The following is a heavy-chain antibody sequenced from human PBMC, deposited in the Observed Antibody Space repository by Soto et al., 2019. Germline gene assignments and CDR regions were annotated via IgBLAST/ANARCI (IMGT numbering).Heavy chain of an antibody. J-gene: IGHJ6*03. D-gene: IGHD2-15*01. V-gene: IGHV3-33*01. Sequence: GGSLRLSCAASGFTFSSYGMHWVRQAPGKGLEWVAVIWYDGSNKYYADSVKGRFTISRDNSKNTLYLQMNSLRAEDTAVYYCARGDHCSGGSCYYYYMDVWGKGTTVTVSS. CDR2: IWYDGSNK. CDR1: GFTFSSYG. CDR3: ARGDHCSGGSCYYYYMDV.